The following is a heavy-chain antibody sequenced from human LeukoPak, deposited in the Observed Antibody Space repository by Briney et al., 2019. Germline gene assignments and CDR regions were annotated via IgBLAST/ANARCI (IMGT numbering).Heavy chain of an antibody. CDR3: ARVSGEQWLVPGVVRYYYYMDV. CDR2: IYTSGST. D-gene: IGHD6-19*01. Sequence: PSETLSLTCTVSGGSISSGSYYWSWIRQPAGKGLEWIGRIYTSGSTNYNPSLKSRVTMSVDTSKNQFSLKLSSVTAADTAVYYCARVSGEQWLVPGVVRYYYYMDVWGKGTTVTVSS. J-gene: IGHJ6*03. CDR1: GGSISSGSYY. V-gene: IGHV4-61*02.